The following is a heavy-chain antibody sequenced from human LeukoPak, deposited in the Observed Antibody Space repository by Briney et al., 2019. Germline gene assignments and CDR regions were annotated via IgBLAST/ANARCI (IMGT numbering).Heavy chain of an antibody. D-gene: IGHD6-13*01. V-gene: IGHV4-4*02. CDR1: GGSISSSNW. J-gene: IGHJ6*02. CDR2: IYHSGST. Sequence: SETLSLTCAVSGGSISSSNWWSWVRQPPGKGLEWIGEIYHSGSTNYNPSLKSRVTISVDTSKNQFSLKLSSVTAADTAVYYCAREAAAAGNYYYYGMDVWGQGTTVTVSS. CDR3: AREAAAAGNYYYYGMDV.